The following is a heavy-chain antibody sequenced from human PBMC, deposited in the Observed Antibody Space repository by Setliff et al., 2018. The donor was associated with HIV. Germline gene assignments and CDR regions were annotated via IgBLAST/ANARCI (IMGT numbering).Heavy chain of an antibody. Sequence: GGSLRLSCAASGFTFRRFAMSWVRQAPGKGLEWVSTTGGSGGATDYADSVKGRITISRDNSKNTLYLQLNSLRAEDTAVYYCAKDSEWDCSSTSCYAPIDYWGQGTLVTVSS. CDR1: GFTFRRFA. D-gene: IGHD2-2*01. CDR2: TGGSGGAT. V-gene: IGHV3-23*01. CDR3: AKDSEWDCSSTSCYAPIDY. J-gene: IGHJ4*02.